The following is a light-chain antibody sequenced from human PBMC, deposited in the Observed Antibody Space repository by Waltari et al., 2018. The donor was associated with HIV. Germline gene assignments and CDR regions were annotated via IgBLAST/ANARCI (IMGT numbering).Light chain of an antibody. CDR3: QQYNNWPPMYT. CDR1: QSVSSN. Sequence: EIVMMQSPATLSVSPGERATLSCRASQSVSSNLAWYQQKPGQAPRLLIYGASTRATGIPARFSGGGSGTEFTLTISSLQSEDFAVYYCQQYNNWPPMYTFGQGTKLEIK. V-gene: IGKV3D-15*01. CDR2: GAS. J-gene: IGKJ2*01.